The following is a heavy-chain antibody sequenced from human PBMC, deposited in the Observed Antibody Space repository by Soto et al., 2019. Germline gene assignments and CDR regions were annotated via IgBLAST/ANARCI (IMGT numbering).Heavy chain of an antibody. D-gene: IGHD5-12*01. Sequence: SGPTLVNPTQTLTLTCTFSGFSLSTSGVGVGWIRQPPGKALEWLALIYWDDDKRYNPSLKSRLTITKDTSKNQVVLTMTNMDPVDTATYYCANSVRLRDPGGWFDPWGQGTLVTVSS. CDR3: ANSVRLRDPGGWFDP. CDR1: GFSLSTSGVG. V-gene: IGHV2-5*02. J-gene: IGHJ5*02. CDR2: IYWDDDK.